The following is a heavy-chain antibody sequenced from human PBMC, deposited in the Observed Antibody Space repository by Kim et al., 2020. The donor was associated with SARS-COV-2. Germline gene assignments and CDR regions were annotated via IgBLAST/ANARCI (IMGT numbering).Heavy chain of an antibody. CDR2: VSGSGGST. CDR1: GFNFSNYA. CDR3: TKGCGAPAGWNYFDP. V-gene: IGHV3-23*01. Sequence: GGSLRLSCAASGFNFSNYAMSWVRQAPGRVLEWVSNVSGSGGSTYYADSVKGRFITSRDNSNNTMYMQMKNLRAEDTAVYYCTKGCGAPAGWNYFDPWGQGSMVTVSS. J-gene: IGHJ5*02. D-gene: IGHD1-7*01.